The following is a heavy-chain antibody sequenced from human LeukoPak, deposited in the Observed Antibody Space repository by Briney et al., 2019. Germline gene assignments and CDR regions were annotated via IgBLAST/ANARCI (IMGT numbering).Heavy chain of an antibody. CDR2: INPASGTT. CDR3: ARGGAGTEDF. Sequence: GASVKVSCKASGYPFTSYYVHWVRQAPGQGLEWMGTINPASGTTDNAPKFQGRVTMTRDMSTSTVYMQLRSLRSEDTDVYFCARGGAGTEDFWGQGTLVSVSS. V-gene: IGHV1-46*01. CDR1: GYPFTSYY. J-gene: IGHJ4*02. D-gene: IGHD1-1*01.